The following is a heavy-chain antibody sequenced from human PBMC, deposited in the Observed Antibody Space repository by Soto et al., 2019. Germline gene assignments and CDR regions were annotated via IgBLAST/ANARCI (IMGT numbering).Heavy chain of an antibody. V-gene: IGHV5-51*01. J-gene: IGHJ4*02. CDR2: IYPGDSDT. CDR3: ARQNGVRFLEWLFSPDPDFDY. Sequence: PGESLKISCKGSGYGFTSYWIGWVRQMPGKGLEWMGIIYPGDSDTRYSPSFQGQVTISADKSISTAYLQWSSLKASDTAMYYCARQNGVRFLEWLFSPDPDFDYWGQGTLVTVSS. CDR1: GYGFTSYW. D-gene: IGHD3-3*01.